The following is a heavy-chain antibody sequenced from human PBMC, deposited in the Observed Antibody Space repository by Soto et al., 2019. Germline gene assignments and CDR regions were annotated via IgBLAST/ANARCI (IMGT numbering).Heavy chain of an antibody. V-gene: IGHV1-18*01. D-gene: IGHD1-1*01. CDR3: VRGGILEANRPYYYYGLDV. Sequence: GASVKFSCKAFGYTFSTSGLSWVRQAPGQRLEWMGWVSPYNGNTYYAPGLQGRVTMTTDTSTNTDYMSLRSLRSDDTAIYYCVRGGILEANRPYYYYGLDVWGQGTPVTVSS. CDR2: VSPYNGNT. J-gene: IGHJ6*02. CDR1: GYTFSTSG.